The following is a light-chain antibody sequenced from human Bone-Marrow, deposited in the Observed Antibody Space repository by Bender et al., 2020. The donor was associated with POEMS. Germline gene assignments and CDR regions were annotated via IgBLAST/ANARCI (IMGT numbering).Light chain of an antibody. CDR2: KDN. V-gene: IGLV3-25*03. CDR3: QSIDNSGVH. Sequence: SYELAQPPSVSVSPGQTARINCSADALPNQYVFWYQQKAGQAPKMVIYKDNRRPAGTPERYSGSSSGTKVTLIISGVQAEDEAEYYCQSIDNSGVHFGGGTRLTVL. CDR1: ALPNQY. J-gene: IGLJ2*01.